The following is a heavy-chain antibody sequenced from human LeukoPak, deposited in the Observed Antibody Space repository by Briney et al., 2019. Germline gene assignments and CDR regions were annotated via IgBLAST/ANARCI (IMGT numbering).Heavy chain of an antibody. V-gene: IGHV1-58*01. CDR3: AAGHLDSYCSSTSCYGTFDY. J-gene: IGHJ4*02. Sequence: SVKVSCKASGFTFTSSAVQWVRQARGQRLEWIGWIVVGGGNTNYAQKFQERVTITRDMSTSTAYMELSSLRSEDTAVYYCAAGHLDSYCSSTSCYGTFDYWGQGTLVTVSS. D-gene: IGHD2-2*01. CDR1: GFTFTSSA. CDR2: IVVGGGNT.